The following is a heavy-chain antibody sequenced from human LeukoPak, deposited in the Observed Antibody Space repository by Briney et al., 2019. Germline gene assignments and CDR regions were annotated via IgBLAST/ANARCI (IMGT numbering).Heavy chain of an antibody. J-gene: IGHJ4*02. CDR1: GFTVSSNY. CDR2: ISGSGDNT. CDR3: AKGSRDTMYYFDY. Sequence: PGGSLRLSCAASGFTVSSNYMSWVRQAPGKGLEWVSAISGSGDNTYYADSVKGRFTISRDNSKITLLLQMNSLRAEDTAVYYCAKGSRDTMYYFDYWGQGTLVTVSS. V-gene: IGHV3-23*01. D-gene: IGHD3-3*01.